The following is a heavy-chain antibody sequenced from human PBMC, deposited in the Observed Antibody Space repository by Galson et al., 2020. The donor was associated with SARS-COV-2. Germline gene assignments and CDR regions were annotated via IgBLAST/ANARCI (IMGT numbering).Heavy chain of an antibody. V-gene: IGHV1-18*01. Sequence: ASVKVSCKASGYTFTAYAISWVRQAPGQGLEWVGWISADNDDTNYAQTFQGRVTMTTDTSTSTAYMELRSLRSDDTAVYYCARDLWLRGSAALWYFHYWGQGTLVTVSS. D-gene: IGHD6-13*01. CDR1: GYTFTAYA. CDR2: ISADNDDT. J-gene: IGHJ4*02. CDR3: ARDLWLRGSAALWYFHY.